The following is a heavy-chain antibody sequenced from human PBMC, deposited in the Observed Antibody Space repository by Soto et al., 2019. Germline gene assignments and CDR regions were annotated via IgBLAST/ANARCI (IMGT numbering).Heavy chain of an antibody. CDR1: GFNFSSYT. Sequence: GGSLRLSCAASGFNFSSYTMNWVRQAPGKGLEWVSSISSTSRYIYYVDSVKGRFSISRDDAKNSLYLQMDSLRAEDTAVYYCAKSAGKGGLAAPIDYWGQGSLVTVSS. CDR3: AKSAGKGGLAAPIDY. D-gene: IGHD6-13*01. V-gene: IGHV3-21*01. CDR2: ISSTSRYI. J-gene: IGHJ4*02.